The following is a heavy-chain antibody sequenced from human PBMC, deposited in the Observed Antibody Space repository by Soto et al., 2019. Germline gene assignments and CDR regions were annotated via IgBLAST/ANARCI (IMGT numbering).Heavy chain of an antibody. CDR2: IIPIFGTA. CDR3: AKRVVPQGDYYGMEV. Sequence: QVQLVQSGAEVKKPGSSVKVSCKASGGTFSSYAISWVRQAPGQGLEWMGGIIPIFGTANYAQKFQGRVTISADESTSTAYMELRSLRSEGTAVYYCAKRVVPQGDYYGMEVWGQGTTVTVSS. CDR1: GGTFSSYA. V-gene: IGHV1-69*01. D-gene: IGHD3-3*01. J-gene: IGHJ6*02.